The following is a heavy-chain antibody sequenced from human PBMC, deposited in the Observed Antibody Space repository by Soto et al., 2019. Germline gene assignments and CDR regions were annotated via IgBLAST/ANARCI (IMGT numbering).Heavy chain of an antibody. CDR1: GYSLNELS. CDR2: FDPEDGEI. D-gene: IGHD3-10*01. J-gene: IGHJ4*02. Sequence: QVHLVQSGAEVKKPGASVKVSCKVSGYSLNELSIHWVRQAPGKGLEWMGGFDPEDGEIIYAQKFQGRVTMTEDTSIDTANMDLSSLRSEDTAVYYCATGGPAGDFDNWGQGTLVTVSS. V-gene: IGHV1-24*01. CDR3: ATGGPAGDFDN.